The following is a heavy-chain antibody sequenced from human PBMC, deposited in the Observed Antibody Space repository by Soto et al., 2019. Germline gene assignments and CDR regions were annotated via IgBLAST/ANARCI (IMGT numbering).Heavy chain of an antibody. D-gene: IGHD2-2*01. J-gene: IGHJ1*01. Sequence: ASVKVSCKASGYTFTSYGISWVRQAPGQGLEWMGWISAYNGNTNYAQKLQGRVTMTTDTSTSTAYMELRSLRSDDTAVYYCAAVPAAIWYFQHWGQGTLVTVSS. V-gene: IGHV1-18*01. CDR1: GYTFTSYG. CDR3: AAVPAAIWYFQH. CDR2: ISAYNGNT.